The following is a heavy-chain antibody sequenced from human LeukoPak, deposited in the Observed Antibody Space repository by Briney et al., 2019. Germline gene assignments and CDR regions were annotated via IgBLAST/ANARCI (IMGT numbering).Heavy chain of an antibody. Sequence: SETLSLTCAVYGGSFSGYYWSWIRQPPGKGLEWIGEIKHSGSTNYNPSLKSRVTISVDTSKNQFSLKLSSVTAADTAVYYCARFGSRRVPAAIRPRYFDLWGRGTLVTVSS. J-gene: IGHJ2*01. CDR3: ARFGSRRVPAAIRPRYFDL. CDR1: GGSFSGYY. V-gene: IGHV4-34*01. D-gene: IGHD2-2*01. CDR2: IKHSGST.